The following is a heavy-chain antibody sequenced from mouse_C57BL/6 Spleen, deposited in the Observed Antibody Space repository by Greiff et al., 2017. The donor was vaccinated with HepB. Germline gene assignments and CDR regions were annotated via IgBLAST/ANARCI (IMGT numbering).Heavy chain of an antibody. CDR2: IYPGSGGT. J-gene: IGHJ2*01. V-gene: IGHV1-54*01. CDR3: ARGRGNCEDYFDY. D-gene: IGHD2-1*01. CDR1: GYAFTNYL. Sequence: QVQLQQSGAELVRPGTSVKVSCKASGYAFTNYLIEWVKQRTGQGLEWIGEIYPGSGGTNYNEKFKGKATMTADKSSSTAYMPLSSLTSEDSAVYFCARGRGNCEDYFDYWGQGTTLTVSS.